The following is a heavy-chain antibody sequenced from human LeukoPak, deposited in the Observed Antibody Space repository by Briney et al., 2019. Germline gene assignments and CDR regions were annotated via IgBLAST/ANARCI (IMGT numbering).Heavy chain of an antibody. J-gene: IGHJ4*02. V-gene: IGHV3-23*01. Sequence: GGSLRLSCAASGFTFSSYGMSWVRQAPGKVLEWVSAISGSGGSTYYADSVKGRFTISRDNSKNTLYLQMNSLRAEDTAVYYCAKGGGLGQWLVYFDYWGQGTLVTVSS. CDR3: AKGGGLGQWLVYFDY. CDR1: GFTFSSYG. CDR2: ISGSGGST. D-gene: IGHD6-19*01.